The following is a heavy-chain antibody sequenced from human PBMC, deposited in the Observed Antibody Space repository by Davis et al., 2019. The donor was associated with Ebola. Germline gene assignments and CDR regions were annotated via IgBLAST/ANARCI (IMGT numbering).Heavy chain of an antibody. CDR1: GFTVSSNY. J-gene: IGHJ5*02. CDR2: IYSGGST. V-gene: IGHV3-53*01. Sequence: GGSLRLSCAASGFTVSSNYMSWVRQAPGKGLEWVSVIYSGGSTYYADSVKGRFTISRDNSKNTLYLQMNSLRAEDTAVYYCARGMTTVTTVWFDPWGQGTLVTVSS. D-gene: IGHD4-17*01. CDR3: ARGMTTVTTVWFDP.